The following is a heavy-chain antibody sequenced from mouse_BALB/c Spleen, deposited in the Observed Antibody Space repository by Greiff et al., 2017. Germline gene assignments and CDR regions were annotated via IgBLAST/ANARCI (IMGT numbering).Heavy chain of an antibody. CDR2: INSNGGST. CDR3: ARENDYVHKDYFDY. Sequence: DVKLVESGGGLVQPGGSLKLSCAASGFTFSSYGMSWVRQTPDKRLELVATINSNGGSTYYPDSVKGRFTISRDNAKNTLYLQMSSLKSEDTAMYYCARENDYVHKDYFDYWGQGTTLTVSS. V-gene: IGHV5-6-3*01. J-gene: IGHJ2*01. D-gene: IGHD1-1*02. CDR1: GFTFSSYG.